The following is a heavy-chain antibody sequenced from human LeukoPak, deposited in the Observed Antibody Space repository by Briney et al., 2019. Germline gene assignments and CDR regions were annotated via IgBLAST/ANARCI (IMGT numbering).Heavy chain of an antibody. V-gene: IGHV4-31*03. CDR3: ARSLRRSGPEYFQH. Sequence: SETLSLTCTVSGGSISSGGYYWSWIRQHPGKGLEWIGYIYYSGSTYYNPSLKSRVTISVDTSKNQFSLKLSSVTAADTAVCYCARSLRRSGPEYFQHWGQGTLVTVSS. J-gene: IGHJ1*01. CDR1: GGSISSGGYY. D-gene: IGHD3-3*01. CDR2: IYYSGST.